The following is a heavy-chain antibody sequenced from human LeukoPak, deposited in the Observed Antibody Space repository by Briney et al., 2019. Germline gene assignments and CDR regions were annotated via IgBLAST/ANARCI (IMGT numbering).Heavy chain of an antibody. Sequence: SQTLSLTCAVSGGSISSYYWSWIRQPPGKRLEWIGDIYTSGSTNYTPSLKSRVTISVDTSKNQFSLKLSSVTAADTAVYYCARHVSGYDFWSGYLTYGYFDYWGQGTLVTVSS. CDR1: GGSISSYY. D-gene: IGHD3-3*01. CDR3: ARHVSGYDFWSGYLTYGYFDY. V-gene: IGHV4-4*09. J-gene: IGHJ4*02. CDR2: IYTSGST.